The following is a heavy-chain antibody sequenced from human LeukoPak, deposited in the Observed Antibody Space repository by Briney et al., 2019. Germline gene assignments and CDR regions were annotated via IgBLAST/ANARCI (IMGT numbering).Heavy chain of an antibody. J-gene: IGHJ6*03. CDR2: IIPIFGTA. Sequence: GSSVKVSCKASGGTFSSYAISWVRQAPGQGLEWMGGIIPIFGTANYAQKFQGRVTITADESTSTAYMELSSLRSEDTAVYYCAREMFDFGYMDVWGKGTTVTVSS. CDR1: GGTFSSYA. D-gene: IGHD3/OR15-3a*01. CDR3: AREMFDFGYMDV. V-gene: IGHV1-69*01.